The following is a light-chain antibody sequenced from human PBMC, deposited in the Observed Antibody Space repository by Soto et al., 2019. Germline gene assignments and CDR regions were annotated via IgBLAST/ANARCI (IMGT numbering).Light chain of an antibody. CDR2: ELT. J-gene: IGLJ3*02. Sequence: QSALTQRASVSGSPGQSITISCTGTSSDVGHYNYVSWYQQHPGKAPRLMIYELTNRASGVSHRFSGSRSGNTASLTISGLQAEDEADYYCSSYTGTNTGVFGGGTKVTVL. CDR3: SSYTGTNTGV. V-gene: IGLV2-14*01. CDR1: SSDVGHYNY.